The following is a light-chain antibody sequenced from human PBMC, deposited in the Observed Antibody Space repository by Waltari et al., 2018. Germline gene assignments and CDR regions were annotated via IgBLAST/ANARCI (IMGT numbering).Light chain of an antibody. CDR3: QQDGSFPFT. CDR1: QGIGTL. CDR2: AAS. Sequence: DIQITQSPYSVSTYVGDRVTISCRASQGIGTLLAWYQQKQGNTPHLMIFAASTLQSGVPSRFSGSGSWTDFTLTLNGLQPEDFATYYCQQDGSFPFTFGPGIKVDFK. V-gene: IGKV1-12*01. J-gene: IGKJ3*01.